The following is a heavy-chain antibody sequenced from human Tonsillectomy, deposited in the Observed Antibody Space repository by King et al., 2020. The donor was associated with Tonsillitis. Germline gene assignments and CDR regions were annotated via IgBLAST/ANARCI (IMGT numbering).Heavy chain of an antibody. Sequence: ITLKESGPTLVKPTQNLTLTCTLSGFSISTSGVGVGWIRQPPGKALEWLALIYWDDDKYYSPSLKSRLTITKDTSKNQVVLTMTNMDPVDTATYYCAHSRIRRAPCSLGDFDYWGQGTLVSVSS. CDR2: IYWDDDK. CDR3: AHSRIRRAPCSLGDFDY. J-gene: IGHJ4*02. CDR1: GFSISTSGVG. D-gene: IGHD2-21*01. V-gene: IGHV2-5*02.